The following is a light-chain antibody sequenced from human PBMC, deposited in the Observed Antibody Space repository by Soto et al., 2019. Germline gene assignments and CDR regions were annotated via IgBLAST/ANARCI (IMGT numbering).Light chain of an antibody. CDR2: DVS. Sequence: QSALTQPASVSGSPGQSITISCTGTSSDVGGYNYVSWYQQYPGKAPKLMIYDVSNRPSGVSNRFSGPKSGNTASLTISGLQAEDEADYYCSSYTGSSTLVFGGGTKLTVL. V-gene: IGLV2-14*01. J-gene: IGLJ2*01. CDR3: SSYTGSSTLV. CDR1: SSDVGGYNY.